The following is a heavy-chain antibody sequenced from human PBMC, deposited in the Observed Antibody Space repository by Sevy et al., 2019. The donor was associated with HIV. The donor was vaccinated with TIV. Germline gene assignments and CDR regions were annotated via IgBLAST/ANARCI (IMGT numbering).Heavy chain of an antibody. J-gene: IGHJ4*02. CDR2: VYSGGTT. Sequence: GGSLRLSCAASGFTVSTNYMSWVRQPPGKGLEWVSVVYSGGTTYYADSVKGRFTISRDSSKNTLYLQMNGLRADDTAVYYCARAKAGDYFDYWGQGILVTVSS. V-gene: IGHV3-53*01. D-gene: IGHD4-17*01. CDR3: ARAKAGDYFDY. CDR1: GFTVSTNY.